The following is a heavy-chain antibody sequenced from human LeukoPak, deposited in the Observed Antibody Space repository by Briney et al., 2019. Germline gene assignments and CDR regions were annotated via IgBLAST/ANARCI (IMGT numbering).Heavy chain of an antibody. CDR2: IYTSGST. Sequence: SETLSLTCTVSGGSISSYYWSWIRQPAGKGLEWIGRIYTSGSTNYNPSLKSRVTMSVDTSKNQFSLKLSSVTAAGTAVYYCARSPYSSSWYPFAPWGQGTLVTVSS. D-gene: IGHD6-13*01. CDR3: ARSPYSSSWYPFAP. V-gene: IGHV4-4*07. J-gene: IGHJ5*02. CDR1: GGSISSYY.